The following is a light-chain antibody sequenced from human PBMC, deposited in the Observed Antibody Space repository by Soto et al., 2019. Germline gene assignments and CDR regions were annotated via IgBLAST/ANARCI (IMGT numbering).Light chain of an antibody. V-gene: IGKV3-11*01. CDR2: DAS. J-gene: IGKJ4*01. CDR1: QRVSSY. CDR3: QHRNNWPPGAT. Sequence: EIVLTHSPSTLSLSPGQRANLSCRASQRVSSYLAWYQQKPGQPPSLLIYDASNRATGIPARFIDSGSETDFPLTIISLGPDDFAVYYCQHRNNWPPGATFGGGTTVNIK.